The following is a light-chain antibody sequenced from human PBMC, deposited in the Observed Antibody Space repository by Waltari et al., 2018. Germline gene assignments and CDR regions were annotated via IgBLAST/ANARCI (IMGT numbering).Light chain of an antibody. Sequence: EIVMTQSPATLSVSPGESATLSCRASQSVSSSLAWYQQKPGRAPRLLIYGASTRATGIPARFSGSGSGTEFTLTINSLQSEDSAVYYCQQYKNWPPMYTFGQGTKLEIK. V-gene: IGKV3-15*01. J-gene: IGKJ2*01. CDR3: QQYKNWPPMYT. CDR2: GAS. CDR1: QSVSSS.